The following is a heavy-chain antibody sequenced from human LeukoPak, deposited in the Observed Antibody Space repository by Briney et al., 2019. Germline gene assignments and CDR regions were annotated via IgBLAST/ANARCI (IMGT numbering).Heavy chain of an antibody. V-gene: IGHV3-53*01. CDR3: ARVRSTIFGVVIVELYFDY. CDR1: GFTVSSNY. J-gene: IGHJ4*02. CDR2: IYSGGST. Sequence: GGSLRLSCAASGFTVSSNYMSWVRQAPGKGLEWVSVIYSGGSTYYADSVKGRFTISRDNSKNTLYLQMNSLRAEDTAVYYCARVRSTIFGVVIVELYFDYWGQGTLVTVSS. D-gene: IGHD3-3*01.